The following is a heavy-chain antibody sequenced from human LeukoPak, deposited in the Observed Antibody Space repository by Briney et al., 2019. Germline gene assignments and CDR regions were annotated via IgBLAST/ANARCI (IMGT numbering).Heavy chain of an antibody. J-gene: IGHJ6*02. D-gene: IGHD7-27*01. V-gene: IGHV4-59*08. Sequence: SETLSLTCTVSGGSISSYYWSWIRQPPGKGLEWIGYVYYSGSTNYNPSLKSRVTISVDTSKNQFSLELSSVTAADTAVYYCARHWGYYGMDVWGQGTTVTVSS. CDR2: VYYSGST. CDR3: ARHWGYYGMDV. CDR1: GGSISSYY.